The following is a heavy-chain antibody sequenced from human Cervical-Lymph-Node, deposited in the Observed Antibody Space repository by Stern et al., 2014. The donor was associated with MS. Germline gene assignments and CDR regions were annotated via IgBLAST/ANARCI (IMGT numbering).Heavy chain of an antibody. D-gene: IGHD1-14*01. CDR1: GFKFSIYW. Sequence: EVQLVESGAELIRPGESLKISCKGSGFKFSIYWIAWVPQMPGKGLEWMGIIYPGDSETRYSPSFQGQVTMSADKSTSTAYLQWSSLNASDTAMYFCARQTTAWASDVWGQGTLVTVSS. J-gene: IGHJ4*02. V-gene: IGHV5-51*01. CDR3: ARQTTAWASDV. CDR2: IYPGDSET.